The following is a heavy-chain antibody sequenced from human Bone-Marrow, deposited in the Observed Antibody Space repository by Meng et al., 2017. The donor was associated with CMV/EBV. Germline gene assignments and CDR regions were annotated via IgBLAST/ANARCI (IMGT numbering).Heavy chain of an antibody. Sequence: ETLSLTCAASGFTFSSYSMNWVRQAPGKGLEWVSSISSSSSYIYYADSVKGRFTISRDNAKNSLYLQMNSLRAEDTAVYYCARLGYCSGGSCYKGQGSLQGVAFDIWGQGTMVTVSS. CDR3: ARLGYCSGGSCYKGQGSLQGVAFDI. J-gene: IGHJ3*02. CDR2: ISSSSSYI. CDR1: GFTFSSYS. D-gene: IGHD2-15*01. V-gene: IGHV3-21*01.